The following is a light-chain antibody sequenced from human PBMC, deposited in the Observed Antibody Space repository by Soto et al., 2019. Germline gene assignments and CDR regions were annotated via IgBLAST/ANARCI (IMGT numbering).Light chain of an antibody. CDR2: QDS. CDR3: QAWDSITYWV. J-gene: IGLJ3*02. Sequence: SYELTQPPSVSVSPGQTASITCSGDKLGNKYACWYQQKPGQSPVVVIYQDSQRPSGIPERFSGSNSGNTATLTISGTQAMDEAVYYCQAWDSITYWVFGGGTQLTVL. CDR1: KLGNKY. V-gene: IGLV3-1*01.